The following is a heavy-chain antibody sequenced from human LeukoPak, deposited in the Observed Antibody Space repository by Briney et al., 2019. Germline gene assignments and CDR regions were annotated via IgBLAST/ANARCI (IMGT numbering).Heavy chain of an antibody. V-gene: IGHV1-8*01. CDR2: MTPNSGNT. CDR3: ARGITAGPFYDFWSGYSGGYYYYMDV. D-gene: IGHD3-3*01. Sequence: ASVKVSCKASGYTFTSYDINWVRQATGQGLEWMGWMTPNSGNTGYAQKFQGRVTMTRNTSISTAYMELSSLRSEDTAVYYCARGITAGPFYDFWSGYSGGYYYYMDVWGKGTTVTVSS. CDR1: GYTFTSYD. J-gene: IGHJ6*03.